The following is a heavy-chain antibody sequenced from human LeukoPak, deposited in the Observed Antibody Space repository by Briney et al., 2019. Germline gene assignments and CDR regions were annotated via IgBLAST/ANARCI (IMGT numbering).Heavy chain of an antibody. J-gene: IGHJ4*02. Sequence: GGSLRLSCAASGFTFSSYWLSWVRQAPGKGLEWVANIKQDGSEKHYVDSVKGRFTISRDNAKNSLYLQMNSLRAEDTAVYYCASQPSKTHVLRYFFAGAFDYWGQGTLVTVSS. D-gene: IGHD3-9*01. CDR2: IKQDGSEK. V-gene: IGHV3-7*01. CDR3: ASQPSKTHVLRYFFAGAFDY. CDR1: GFTFSSYW.